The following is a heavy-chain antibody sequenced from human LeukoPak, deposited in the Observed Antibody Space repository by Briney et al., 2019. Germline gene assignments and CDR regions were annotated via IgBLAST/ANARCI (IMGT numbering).Heavy chain of an antibody. V-gene: IGHV4-39*01. Sequence: PSETLSLTCTVSGGSISSSSYYWGWIRQPPGKGLEWIGSIYYSGSTYYNPSLKSRVTISVDTSKNQFSLKLSSVTAADTAVYYCARGYDSSGYLDYWGQGTLVTVSS. J-gene: IGHJ4*02. CDR2: IYYSGST. CDR1: GGSISSSSYY. CDR3: ARGYDSSGYLDY. D-gene: IGHD3-22*01.